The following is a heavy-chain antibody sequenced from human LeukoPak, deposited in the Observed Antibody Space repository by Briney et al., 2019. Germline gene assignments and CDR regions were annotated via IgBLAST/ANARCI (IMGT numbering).Heavy chain of an antibody. CDR1: GGTFSNYA. CDR2: IIPIFGTA. CDR3: AGDNDSRDPPHFDY. D-gene: IGHD3-16*01. J-gene: IGHJ4*02. Sequence: GASVKVSCKASGGTFSNYAISWVRQAPGQGLEWMGGIIPIFGTANYAQKFRGGVTITADKSTRTAYMELSSLRSEDTAVYYCAGDNDSRDPPHFDYWGQGTLVTVSS. V-gene: IGHV1-69*06.